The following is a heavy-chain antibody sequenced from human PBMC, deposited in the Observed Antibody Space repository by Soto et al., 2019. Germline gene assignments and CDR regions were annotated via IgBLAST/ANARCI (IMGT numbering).Heavy chain of an antibody. J-gene: IGHJ6*02. CDR2: IKSKTDGGTT. D-gene: IGHD3-10*01. V-gene: IGHV3-15*07. Sequence: GSLRLSCAASGFTFSNAWMNWVRQAPGKGLEWVGRIKSKTDGGTTDYAAPVKGRFTISRVDSKNTLYLQMNSLKTEDTAVYYCTTESDYYGHMDVWGQGTTVTVSS. CDR1: GFTFSNAW. CDR3: TTESDYYGHMDV.